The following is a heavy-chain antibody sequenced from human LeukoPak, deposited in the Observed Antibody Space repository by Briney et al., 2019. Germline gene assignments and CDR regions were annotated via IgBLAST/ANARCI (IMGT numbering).Heavy chain of an antibody. CDR3: ARGSVECSTPSCSTIYYYSGLDV. V-gene: IGHV4-39*02. J-gene: IGHJ6*02. Sequence: SETLSLTCSVSGGSINRGTNYWGWIRQPPGKGLEWIGSIHNSGSTYYNPSLKSRVTISVDTSKNQLSLRLTSVTAADSALYYCARGSVECSTPSCSTIYYYSGLDVWGQGTTVTVS. CDR2: IHNSGST. CDR1: GGSINRGTNY. D-gene: IGHD2-2*01.